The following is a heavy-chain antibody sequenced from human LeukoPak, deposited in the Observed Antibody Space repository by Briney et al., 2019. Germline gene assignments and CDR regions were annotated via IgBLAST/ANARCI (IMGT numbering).Heavy chain of an antibody. V-gene: IGHV3-15*01. CDR2: IRTKTDGGTA. D-gene: IGHD1-14*01. J-gene: IGHJ4*02. CDR3: TKGYNRGDY. Sequence: GGSLRLSCAASGFTFSNAWMNWVRQAPGKGLEWLGRIRTKTDGGTAVSAAPVKGRFTISRDDSKNTLYLQMNSLETEDTAVYYCTKGYNRGDYWGQGTLVTVSS. CDR1: GFTFSNAW.